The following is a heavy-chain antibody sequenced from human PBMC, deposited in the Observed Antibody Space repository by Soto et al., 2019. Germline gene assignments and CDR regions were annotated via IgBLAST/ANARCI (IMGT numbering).Heavy chain of an antibody. D-gene: IGHD3-3*01. V-gene: IGHV3-21*01. J-gene: IGHJ6*02. Sequence: GGSLRLSCAASGFTFSSYSMNWVRQAPGKGLEWVSSISSSSSYIYYADSVKGRFTISRDNAKNSLYLQMNSLRAEDTAVYYCASDQTYYDFWSGYSDYGMDGWGQGTTVTVAS. CDR2: ISSSSSYI. CDR1: GFTFSSYS. CDR3: ASDQTYYDFWSGYSDYGMDG.